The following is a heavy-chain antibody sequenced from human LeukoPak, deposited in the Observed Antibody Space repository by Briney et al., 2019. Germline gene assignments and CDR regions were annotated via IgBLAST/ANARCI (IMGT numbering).Heavy chain of an antibody. Sequence: GGSLRLSCAASGFTFDDYAMHWVRQAPGKGLEWVSGISWNSGSIGYADSVKGRFTISRDNGKNSLYLQMNSLRAEDTALYYCATAPWLGELLPTATYFDYWGQGTLVTVSS. D-gene: IGHD3-10*01. V-gene: IGHV3-9*01. J-gene: IGHJ4*02. CDR2: ISWNSGSI. CDR1: GFTFDDYA. CDR3: ATAPWLGELLPTATYFDY.